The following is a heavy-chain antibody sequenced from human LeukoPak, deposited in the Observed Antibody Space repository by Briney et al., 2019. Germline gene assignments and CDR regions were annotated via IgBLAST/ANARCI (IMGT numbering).Heavy chain of an antibody. J-gene: IGHJ4*02. V-gene: IGHV4-38-2*01. CDR2: IYHSGAT. D-gene: IGHD3-22*01. CDR1: GYSISSGYF. CDR3: ARQADREFDY. Sequence: SETLSLTCDVSGYSISSGYFWGWIRQPPGKGLDWIGSIYHSGATYYNSFFKSRVTISVDTSKNQFSLRLSSVTAADAAVYYCARQADREFDYWGQGTLVTVSS.